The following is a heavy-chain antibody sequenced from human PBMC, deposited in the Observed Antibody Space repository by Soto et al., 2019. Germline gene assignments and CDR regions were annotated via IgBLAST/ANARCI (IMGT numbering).Heavy chain of an antibody. V-gene: IGHV1-69*02. D-gene: IGHD2-15*01. CDR2: IIPILGIA. CDR3: ASGAVVGSWFDP. Sequence: QVQLVQSGAEVKKPGSSVKVSCKASGGTFSSYTISWVRQAPGQGLEWMGRIIPILGIANYAQKFQGRVTITAEKAPSTADMALSCRRGRDTAGYYCASGAVVGSWFDPWGQGTRVTVSS. J-gene: IGHJ5*02. CDR1: GGTFSSYT.